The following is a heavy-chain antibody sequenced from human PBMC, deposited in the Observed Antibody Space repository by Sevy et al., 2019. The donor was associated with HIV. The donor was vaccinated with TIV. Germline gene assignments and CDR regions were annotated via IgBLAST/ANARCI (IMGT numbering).Heavy chain of an antibody. D-gene: IGHD3-22*01. CDR2: ISGSSYST. J-gene: IGHJ4*02. CDR1: GFNFNTFA. Sequence: GGSLRLSCAASGFNFNTFAMSWVRQAPGKGLEWVSAISGSSYSTYYANSVKGRFTISRDNSKNTLYLQMNSLRAEDTAVIYCAITKDYYDSSGSPFDFWGQGTQVTVSS. V-gene: IGHV3-23*01. CDR3: AITKDYYDSSGSPFDF.